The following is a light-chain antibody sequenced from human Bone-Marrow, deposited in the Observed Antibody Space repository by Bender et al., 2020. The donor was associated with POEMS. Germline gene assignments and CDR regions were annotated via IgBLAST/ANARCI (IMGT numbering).Light chain of an antibody. CDR3: QSTDSSGTYWV. CDR2: KDT. CDR1: ALAKQY. J-gene: IGLJ3*02. Sequence: ARITCSGDALAKQYAYWYQQKPGQAPVLVMYKDTARPSGIPERFSGSSSGTTVTLTVSGVQAEDEADYYCQSTDSSGTYWVFGGGTKLSVL. V-gene: IGLV3-25*03.